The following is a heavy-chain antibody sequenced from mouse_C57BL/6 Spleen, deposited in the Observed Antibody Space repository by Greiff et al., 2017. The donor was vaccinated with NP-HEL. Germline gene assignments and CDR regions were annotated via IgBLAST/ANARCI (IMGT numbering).Heavy chain of an antibody. V-gene: IGHV5-4*01. D-gene: IGHD1-1*02. CDR3: ARALWGYFDY. Sequence: EVQLVESGGGLVKPGGSLKLSCAASGFTFSSYAMSWVRQTPEKRLEWVATISDGGSYTYYPDNVKGRFTISRDNAKNNLYLQMSHLKSEDTAMYYCARALWGYFDYWGQGTTLTVSS. CDR2: ISDGGSYT. J-gene: IGHJ2*01. CDR1: GFTFSSYA.